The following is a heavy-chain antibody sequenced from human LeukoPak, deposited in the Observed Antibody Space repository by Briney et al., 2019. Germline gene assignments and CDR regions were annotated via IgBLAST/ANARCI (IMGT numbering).Heavy chain of an antibody. D-gene: IGHD2-8*01. CDR1: GASISSITDY. CDR3: AGDHEVRLVYAIIKSFDL. CDR2: IYYTGSA. J-gene: IGHJ4*02. V-gene: IGHV4-39*07. Sequence: SETLSLTCTVSGASISSITDYWGWVRQSPGKGLEWIGSIYYTGSASYNPSLKSRVTISVDTSKNQFSLRLNSVTAADTAVYYCAGDHEVRLVYAIIKSFDLWGQGTLVTVSP.